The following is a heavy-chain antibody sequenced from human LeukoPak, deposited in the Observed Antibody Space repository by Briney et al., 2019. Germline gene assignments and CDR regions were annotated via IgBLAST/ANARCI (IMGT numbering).Heavy chain of an antibody. Sequence: GRSLRLSCAASGFTFSSYCMHWVRQAPGKGLEWVADITKDGSGKYYADSVKGRFTISRDNAKNSLYLQMNSLRAEDTAVYYCARHTSLFVGEPAERGYYHSHYGRDLWPRDTGHR. CDR3: ARHTSLFVGEPAERGYYHSHYGRD. CDR1: GFTFSSYC. V-gene: IGHV3-30-3*01. D-gene: IGHD1-14*01. CDR2: ITKDGSGK. J-gene: IGHJ6*02.